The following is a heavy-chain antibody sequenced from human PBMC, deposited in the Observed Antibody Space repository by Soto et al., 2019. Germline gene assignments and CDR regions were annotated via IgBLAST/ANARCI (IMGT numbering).Heavy chain of an antibody. CDR3: AKSRSYINGPDY. Sequence: SLRLSCAASGFRFEDYAMHWVRQAPGKGLQWVSGISWNDGRIDYADSVKGRFTISRDNAKKSPYLQMNSLRIEDTAFYYCAKSRSYINGPDYWGQGTLVTVSS. J-gene: IGHJ4*02. CDR2: ISWNDGRI. CDR1: GFRFEDYA. D-gene: IGHD2-8*01. V-gene: IGHV3-9*01.